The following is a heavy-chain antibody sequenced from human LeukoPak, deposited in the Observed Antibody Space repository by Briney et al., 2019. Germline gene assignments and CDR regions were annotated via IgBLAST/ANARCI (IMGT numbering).Heavy chain of an antibody. Sequence: ASVKVSCKASGYTFTSYGISWVRQAPGQGLEWMGWISAYNGNTNYAQKLQGRVTMTTDTSTSTAYMELRSLRSDDTAVYYCARAGPGYSYGNDAFDIWGQGTMVTVSS. V-gene: IGHV1-18*01. CDR2: ISAYNGNT. CDR3: ARAGPGYSYGNDAFDI. J-gene: IGHJ3*02. D-gene: IGHD5-18*01. CDR1: GYTFTSYG.